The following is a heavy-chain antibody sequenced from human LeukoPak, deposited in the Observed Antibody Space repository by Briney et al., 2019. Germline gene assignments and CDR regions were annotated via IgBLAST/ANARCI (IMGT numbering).Heavy chain of an antibody. CDR3: ARAPFRGWLQSADAFDI. Sequence: PSQTLSLTCAVSGGSISSGGYSWSWIRQPPGKGLEWIGYIYHSGSTYYNPSLKSRVTISVDRSKNQFSLKLSSVTAADTAVYYCARAPFRGWLQSADAFDIWGQGTMVTVSS. J-gene: IGHJ3*02. CDR1: GGSISSGGYS. V-gene: IGHV4-30-2*01. CDR2: IYHSGST. D-gene: IGHD3-10*01.